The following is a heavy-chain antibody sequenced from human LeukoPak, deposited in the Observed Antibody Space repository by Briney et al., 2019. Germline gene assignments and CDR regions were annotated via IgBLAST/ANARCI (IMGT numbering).Heavy chain of an antibody. V-gene: IGHV3-7*01. CDR2: IKQDGSEK. CDR3: ARDPAYDFWSGYYTDY. D-gene: IGHD3-3*01. Sequence: PGGSLRLSCAASGFTFSSYWMSWVRQAPGKGLEWVAVIKQDGSEKYYVDSVKGRFTISRDNAKNSLYLQMNSLRAEDTAAYYCARDPAYDFWSGYYTDYWGQGTLVTVSS. CDR1: GFTFSSYW. J-gene: IGHJ4*02.